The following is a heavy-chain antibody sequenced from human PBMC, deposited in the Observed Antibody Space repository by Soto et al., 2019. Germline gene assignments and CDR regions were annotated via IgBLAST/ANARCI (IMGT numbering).Heavy chain of an antibody. Sequence: PGGSLRLSCAASGFAFSNYGMFWVRQAPGKGLEWVAAILYDGSLQFYADSVKGRFTISRDNPKNTLYLQMNSLRAEDTAVYYWARVPDLDYCSRTSCLYYFDYWGQGALVTVSS. J-gene: IGHJ4*02. CDR1: GFAFSNYG. CDR2: ILYDGSLQ. D-gene: IGHD2-2*01. CDR3: ARVPDLDYCSRTSCLYYFDY. V-gene: IGHV3-30*03.